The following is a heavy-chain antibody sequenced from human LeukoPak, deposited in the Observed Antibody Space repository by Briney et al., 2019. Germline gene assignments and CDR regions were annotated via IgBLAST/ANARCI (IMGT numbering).Heavy chain of an antibody. D-gene: IGHD3-16*01. J-gene: IGHJ3*02. Sequence: GGSLRLSCAASGFTFSSYAMHWVRQAPGKGLEWVAVISYDGSNKYYADSVKGRFTISRDNSKNTLYLQMNSLRAEDTAVYYCARDLGDDLNAFDIWGQGTMVTVSS. CDR3: ARDLGDDLNAFDI. CDR1: GFTFSSYA. CDR2: ISYDGSNK. V-gene: IGHV3-30-3*01.